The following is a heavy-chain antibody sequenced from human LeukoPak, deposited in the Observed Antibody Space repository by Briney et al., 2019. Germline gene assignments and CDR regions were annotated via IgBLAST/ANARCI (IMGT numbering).Heavy chain of an antibody. CDR1: GGSYSGYY. D-gene: IGHD4-17*01. V-gene: IGHV4-34*01. J-gene: IGHJ4*02. CDR3: AREHSRYYGDDYFDY. Sequence: SETLSLTCAVYGGSYSGYYWSWIRQPPGKGLEWIGEINHSGSTNYNPPLKSRVTISVDTSKNQFSLKLSSVTAADTAVYYCAREHSRYYGDDYFDYWGQGTLVTVSS. CDR2: INHSGST.